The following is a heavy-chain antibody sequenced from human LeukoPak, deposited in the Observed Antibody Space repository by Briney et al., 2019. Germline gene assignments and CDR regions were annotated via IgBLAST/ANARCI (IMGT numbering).Heavy chain of an antibody. CDR2: IKEDGSEK. CDR1: GFSFSRYW. Sequence: GGSLRLSCVASGFSFSRYWMSWVRQAPGKGLEWVANIKEDGSEKYYVDSVKGRFTISRDNAKNSVYLQMNSLRAEDTAVYYCARTARHLDYWGQGTLVTVSS. CDR3: ARTARHLDY. V-gene: IGHV3-7*01. D-gene: IGHD5-18*01. J-gene: IGHJ4*02.